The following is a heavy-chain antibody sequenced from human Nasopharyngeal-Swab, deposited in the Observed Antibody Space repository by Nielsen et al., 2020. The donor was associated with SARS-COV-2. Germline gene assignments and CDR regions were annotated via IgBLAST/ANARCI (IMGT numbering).Heavy chain of an antibody. Sequence: SQTLSLTCSISGDSVPRNNAAWNWIRQSPSRGLEWLGRTYYRSQWYSDYAVSVKSRITINPDTAKNQFSLQLNSVTPEDTAVYYCARDRGALNVWGQGTTVTVSS. V-gene: IGHV6-1*01. D-gene: IGHD3-10*01. J-gene: IGHJ6*02. CDR2: TYYRSQWYS. CDR1: GDSVPRNNAA. CDR3: ARDRGALNV.